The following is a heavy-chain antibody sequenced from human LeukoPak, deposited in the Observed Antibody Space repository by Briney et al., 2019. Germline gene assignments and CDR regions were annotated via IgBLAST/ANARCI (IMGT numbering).Heavy chain of an antibody. J-gene: IGHJ5*02. CDR3: AKDPYFDWLLHNWFDP. CDR2: ISGSGGST. D-gene: IGHD3-9*01. Sequence: PGGSLRLSCAASGFTFSSYGMSWVRQAPGKGLEWVSAISGSGGSTYYADSVKGRFTISRDNSKNTLYLQMNSLRAEDTAVYYCAKDPYFDWLLHNWFDPWGQGTLVTVSS. CDR1: GFTFSSYG. V-gene: IGHV3-23*01.